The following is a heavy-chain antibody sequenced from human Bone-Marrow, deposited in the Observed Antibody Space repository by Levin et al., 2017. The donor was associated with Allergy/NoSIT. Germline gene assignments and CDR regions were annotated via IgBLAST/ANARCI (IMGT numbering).Heavy chain of an antibody. CDR1: GFTFDTFT. J-gene: IGHJ4*02. Sequence: GGSLRLSCGASGFTFDTFTMSWVRQGPGRGLEWLADISGSGGRTYYADSVKGRFSISRDNSKNIVYLQMNSLRGEETAVYYCAKNLGADEGDDILTGLFDYWGQGTLVTVSS. CDR2: ISGSGGRT. D-gene: IGHD3-9*01. V-gene: IGHV3-23*01. CDR3: AKNLGADEGDDILTGLFDY.